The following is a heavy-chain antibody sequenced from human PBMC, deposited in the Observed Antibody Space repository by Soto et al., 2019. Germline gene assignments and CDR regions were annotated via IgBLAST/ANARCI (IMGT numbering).Heavy chain of an antibody. CDR2: TSGHNGNT. Sequence: QLVQSGAEVKKPGASVKVSCKASGYPFNIYGITWVRQAPGQGLEWMGWTSGHNGNTKVAQKFQGRVTMTTDTPTTTDYMELRSLRSDDTAVYYCARDPYSRGYYYYMDVWGKGTTVTVS. V-gene: IGHV1-18*01. CDR3: ARDPYSRGYYYYMDV. D-gene: IGHD4-4*01. J-gene: IGHJ6*03. CDR1: GYPFNIYG.